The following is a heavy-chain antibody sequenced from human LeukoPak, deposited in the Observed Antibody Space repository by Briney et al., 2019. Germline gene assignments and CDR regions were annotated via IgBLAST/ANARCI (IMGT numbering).Heavy chain of an antibody. CDR2: ISYDGNNK. V-gene: IGHV3-30-3*01. Sequence: GGSLRLSCAASGFTFSGHAMHWVRQAPGKGLEWVSLISYDGNNKYYADSVKGRFTISRDDSKNTLYLQMNSLRAEDTAVYYCARPVTDYYYYGMDVWGQGTTVTVSS. J-gene: IGHJ6*02. CDR1: GFTFSGHA. D-gene: IGHD2-21*02. CDR3: ARPVTDYYYYGMDV.